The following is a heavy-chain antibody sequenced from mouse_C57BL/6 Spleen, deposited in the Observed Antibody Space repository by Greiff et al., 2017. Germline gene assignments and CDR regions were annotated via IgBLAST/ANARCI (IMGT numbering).Heavy chain of an antibody. D-gene: IGHD3-2*02. J-gene: IGHJ3*01. CDR3: ARRGGSGLFAY. CDR1: GYTFTDYY. CDR2: INPYNGGT. V-gene: IGHV1-19*01. Sequence: VQLKQSGPVLVKPGASVKMSCKASGYTFTDYYMNWVKQSHGKSLEWIGVINPYNGGTSYNQKFKGKATLTVDKSSSTAYMELNSLTSEDSAVYYCARRGGSGLFAYWGQGTLVTVSA.